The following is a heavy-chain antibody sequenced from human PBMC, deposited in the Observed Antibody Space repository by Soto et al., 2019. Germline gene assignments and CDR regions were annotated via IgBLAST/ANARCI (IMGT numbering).Heavy chain of an antibody. Sequence: GGSLLISCVSSVFTFSVFSMNWVRQAPGKGLEWVSSVTSSPSSMFYADSVKGRFTISRDDAKDSLFLQMNSLRADDTAVYYCAREADFASSGYVLDYWGLGTMVTVSS. J-gene: IGHJ4*02. CDR1: VFTFSVFS. V-gene: IGHV3-21*01. CDR3: AREADFASSGYVLDY. D-gene: IGHD3-22*01. CDR2: VTSSPSSM.